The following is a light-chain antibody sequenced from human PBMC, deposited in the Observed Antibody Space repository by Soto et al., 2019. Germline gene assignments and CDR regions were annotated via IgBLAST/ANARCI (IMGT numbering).Light chain of an antibody. CDR2: DAS. J-gene: IGKJ3*01. CDR3: QQRSNWPPEVT. Sequence: EIVLTQSPDTLSLSPGERATLSCRASQSVRSSLAWYQQQPGQAPRLLIHDASNRATGIPARFSGSGSGTDFTLTISSLEPEDFAVYYCQQRSNWPPEVTFGPGTKVDIK. V-gene: IGKV3-11*01. CDR1: QSVRSS.